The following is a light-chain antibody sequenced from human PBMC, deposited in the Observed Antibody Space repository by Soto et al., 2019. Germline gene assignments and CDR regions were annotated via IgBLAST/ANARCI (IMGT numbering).Light chain of an antibody. CDR1: SGHSSYA. V-gene: IGLV4-69*01. CDR2: LNSDGSH. CDR3: QTWGTGVV. Sequence: QSVLTQSPSASASLGASVKLTCTLSSGHSSYAIAWHQQQPEKGPRYLMKLNSDGSHYKGDGIPDRFSGSSSGTERYRTISSLQSEDEADYYCQTWGTGVVFGGGTKLTVL. J-gene: IGLJ2*01.